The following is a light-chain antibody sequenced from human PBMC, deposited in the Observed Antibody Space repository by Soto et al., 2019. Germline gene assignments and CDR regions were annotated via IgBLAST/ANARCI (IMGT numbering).Light chain of an antibody. V-gene: IGKV3-15*01. CDR3: QQYHNWPPQYT. CDR2: GAS. J-gene: IGKJ2*01. CDR1: QSVASN. Sequence: EIVMTQSPASLSASPGDGATLSCRASQSVASNVAWYQQKPGQGPRLLIHGASTRAVGVPARFSGSGSGTDFTLTINSLQSEDVAVYYCQQYHNWPPQYTFGQGTKLQIK.